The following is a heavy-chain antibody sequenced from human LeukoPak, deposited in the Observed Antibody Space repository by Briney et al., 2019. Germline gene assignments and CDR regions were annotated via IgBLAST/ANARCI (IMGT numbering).Heavy chain of an antibody. J-gene: IGHJ6*02. D-gene: IGHD3-10*01. CDR2: ISWNSGSI. V-gene: IGHV3-9*01. CDR1: GFTFDDYA. CDR3: EKNFGGVWFGEFRYYYYGMDV. Sequence: GGSLRLSCAASGFTFDDYAMHWVRQAPGKGLEWVSGISWNSGSIGYADSVKGRFTISRDNAKNSLYLQMNSLRAEDTALYYCEKNFGGVWFGEFRYYYYGMDVWGQGTTVTVSS.